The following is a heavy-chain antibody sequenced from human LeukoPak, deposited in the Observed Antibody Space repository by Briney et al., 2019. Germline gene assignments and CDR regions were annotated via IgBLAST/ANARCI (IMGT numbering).Heavy chain of an antibody. Sequence: KPSETLSLTCTVSGGSISSYYWSWIRQPPGKGLEWIGYIYYSGSTNYNPSLKSRVTISVDTSKNQFSLKLSSVTAADTAVNYCARHLVSMVATWGDAFDIWGQGTMVTVSS. CDR2: IYYSGST. J-gene: IGHJ3*02. V-gene: IGHV4-59*08. CDR1: GGSISSYY. CDR3: ARHLVSMVATWGDAFDI. D-gene: IGHD4/OR15-4a*01.